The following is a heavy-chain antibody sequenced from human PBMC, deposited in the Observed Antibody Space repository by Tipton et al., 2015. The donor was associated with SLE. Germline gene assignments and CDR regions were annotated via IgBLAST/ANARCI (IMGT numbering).Heavy chain of an antibody. CDR3: ARDPFTEDYYMDV. D-gene: IGHD3-16*01. Sequence: GSLRLSCAAPGFTFRTYAMSWVRQAPGKGLEWVSTVSGDGGRTYYADSVKGRFTISRDNSKNTLYLQMNSLRADDTAVYYCARDPFTEDYYMDVWGKGTTVTVSS. V-gene: IGHV3-23*01. CDR2: VSGDGGRT. J-gene: IGHJ6*03. CDR1: GFTFRTYA.